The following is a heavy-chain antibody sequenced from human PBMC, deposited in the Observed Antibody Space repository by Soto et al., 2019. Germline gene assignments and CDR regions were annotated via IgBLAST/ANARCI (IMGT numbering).Heavy chain of an antibody. Sequence: GGSLRLSCAASGFTFSDYYMSWIRQAPGKGLEWVSSISSSSSYIYYADSVKGRFTISRDNAKNSLYLQMNSLRAEDTAVYYCARDFGFHDYVWGNWGQGTLVTVSS. CDR2: ISSSSSYI. V-gene: IGHV3-11*06. D-gene: IGHD3-16*01. J-gene: IGHJ4*02. CDR3: ARDFGFHDYVWGN. CDR1: GFTFSDYY.